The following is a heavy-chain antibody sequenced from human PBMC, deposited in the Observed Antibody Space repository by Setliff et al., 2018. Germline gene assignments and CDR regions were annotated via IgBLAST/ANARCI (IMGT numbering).Heavy chain of an antibody. CDR1: GYTFTSYG. V-gene: IGHV1-18*01. D-gene: IGHD6-6*01. Sequence: ASVKVSCKASGYTFTSYGVSWVRQAPGQGLEWMGWISTYTANTKYAQRFQDRVTIITDESTSTAYMELRSLRTEDTAVYYCARDLYSSSPYYYYYYMDVWGKGTTVTVSS. CDR2: ISTYTANT. J-gene: IGHJ6*03. CDR3: ARDLYSSSPYYYYYYMDV.